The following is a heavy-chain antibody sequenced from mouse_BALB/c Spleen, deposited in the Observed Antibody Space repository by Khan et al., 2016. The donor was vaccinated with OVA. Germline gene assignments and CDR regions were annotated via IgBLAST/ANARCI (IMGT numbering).Heavy chain of an antibody. J-gene: IGHJ2*01. V-gene: IGHV14-4*02. CDR1: GFNIKDYY. CDR3: NAGYFDY. Sequence: VQLKESGAELVRSGASVKLSCTASGFNIKDYYMHWVKQRPEQGLEWIGWIDPENGDTEYAPKFQGKATMTAYTSSNTAYLQLSSLTSEDTAVYYCNAGYFDYWGQGTTLTVSS. CDR2: IDPENGDT.